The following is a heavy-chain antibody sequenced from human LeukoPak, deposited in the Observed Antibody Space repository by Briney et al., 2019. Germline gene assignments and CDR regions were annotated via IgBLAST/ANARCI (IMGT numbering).Heavy chain of an antibody. CDR1: GYSFTTYW. CDR2: IYRGDSDT. CDR3: ARQDHSSSWAY. Sequence: GESLKISCKGSGYSFTTYWIAWVRQMPGKGLWCMGIIYRGDSDTRYSPSFQVKVTISADKSISTPYLQWSSLKASDTAMYYCARQDHSSSWAYWGQGTLVTVSS. D-gene: IGHD6-13*01. V-gene: IGHV5-51*01. J-gene: IGHJ4*02.